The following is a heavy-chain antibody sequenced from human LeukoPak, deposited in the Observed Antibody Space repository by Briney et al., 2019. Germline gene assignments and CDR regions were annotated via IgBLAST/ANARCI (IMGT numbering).Heavy chain of an antibody. CDR3: ARGVPNYYYYGMDV. Sequence: ASVKVSCEASGYTFTGYYMHWVRQAPGQGLEWMGWINPNSGGTNYAQKFQDWVTMTRDTSISTAYMELSRLRSDDTAVYYCARGVPNYYYYGMDVWGKGTTVTVSS. V-gene: IGHV1-2*04. D-gene: IGHD5/OR15-5a*01. CDR1: GYTFTGYY. J-gene: IGHJ6*04. CDR2: INPNSGGT.